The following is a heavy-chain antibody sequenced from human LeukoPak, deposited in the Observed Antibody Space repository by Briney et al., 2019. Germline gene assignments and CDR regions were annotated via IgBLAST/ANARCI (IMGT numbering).Heavy chain of an antibody. D-gene: IGHD6-19*01. CDR2: ISAYNGNT. Sequence: ASVKVSCKASGYTFTSYAMHWVRQAPGQRLEWMGWISAYNGNTNYAQKLQGRVTMTTDTSTSTAYVELRSLRSDDTAVYYCARELSSGGIKPPDDVDAFDIWGQGTMVTVSS. V-gene: IGHV1-18*01. CDR1: GYTFTSYA. CDR3: ARELSSGGIKPPDDVDAFDI. J-gene: IGHJ3*02.